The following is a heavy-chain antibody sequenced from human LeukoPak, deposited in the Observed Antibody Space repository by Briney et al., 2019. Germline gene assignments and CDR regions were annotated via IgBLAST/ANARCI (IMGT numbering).Heavy chain of an antibody. CDR3: AKAGSDMAYHFDY. CDR2: IKKDGSEK. Sequence: GGSLRLSCAASGFTFSSYWMNWVRQPPGKGPEWVANIKKDGSEKYYVDSVKGRFTISRDNSKNTLFLQINSLRAEDTAVYYCAKAGSDMAYHFDYWGQGALVTVSS. D-gene: IGHD5-24*01. CDR1: GFTFSSYW. J-gene: IGHJ4*02. V-gene: IGHV3-7*03.